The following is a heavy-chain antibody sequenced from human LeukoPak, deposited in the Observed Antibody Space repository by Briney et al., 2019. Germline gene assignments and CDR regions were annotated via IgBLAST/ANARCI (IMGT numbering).Heavy chain of an antibody. CDR1: GASISSYS. CDR2: IYYTGST. CDR3: ARDRPGGSSLDY. V-gene: IGHV4-59*01. J-gene: IGHJ4*02. Sequence: SETLSLTCSVSGASISSYSWSWIRQPPGKGLEWIGDIYYTGSTNYNPSLNSRVTISLETSKNQFSLNLSSVTAADTAVYYCARDRPGGSSLDYWGQGILVTVSS. D-gene: IGHD6-13*01.